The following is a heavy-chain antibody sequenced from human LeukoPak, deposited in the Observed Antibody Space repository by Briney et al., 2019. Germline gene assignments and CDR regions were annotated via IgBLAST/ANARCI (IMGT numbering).Heavy chain of an antibody. CDR1: GFTFSSFW. Sequence: PGGSLRLSCAASGFTFSSFWMTWVRQAPGKGLEWVANIKQDGSDKHYVDSVKGRSTISRDNSKNTLYLQMNSLRAEDTAVYYCAKGSSTYSITSYWYFDLWGRGTLVTVSS. J-gene: IGHJ2*01. V-gene: IGHV3-7*03. CDR2: IKQDGSDK. CDR3: AKGSSTYSITSYWYFDL. D-gene: IGHD6-13*01.